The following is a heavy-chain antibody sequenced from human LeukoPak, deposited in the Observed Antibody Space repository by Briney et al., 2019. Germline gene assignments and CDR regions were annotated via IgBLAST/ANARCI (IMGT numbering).Heavy chain of an antibody. CDR1: GFTVSSNA. J-gene: IGHJ4*02. D-gene: IGHD4/OR15-4a*01. CDR2: IYSDNT. V-gene: IGHV3-53*01. CDR3: ARRAGAYSHPYDY. Sequence: HPGRSLRLSCTVSGFTVSSNAMSWVRQAPGKGLEWVSFIYSDNTNYSDSVKGRFTISRDNSKNTLYLQMNSLRAEDTAVYYCARRAGAYSHPYDYWGQGTLVTVSS.